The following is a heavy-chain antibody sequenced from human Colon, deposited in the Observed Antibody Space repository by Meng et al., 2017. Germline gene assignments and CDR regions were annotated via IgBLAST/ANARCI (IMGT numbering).Heavy chain of an antibody. CDR1: GGSISNYY. J-gene: IGHJ5*02. Sequence: QVPLPDSGPGRGKPSETLALTCTGSGGSISNYYWSWIRQPPGKGLEWIGYIYYSGTTNYNPSLKSRVTISIDTSKNQFSLKLNSVTAADTAVYYCAGDSSGYNWLDPWGQGTLVTVAS. CDR2: IYYSGTT. D-gene: IGHD6-19*01. CDR3: AGDSSGYNWLDP. V-gene: IGHV4-59*01.